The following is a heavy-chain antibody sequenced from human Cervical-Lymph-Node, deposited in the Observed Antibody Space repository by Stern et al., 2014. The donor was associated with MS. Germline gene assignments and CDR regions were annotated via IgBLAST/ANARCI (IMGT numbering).Heavy chain of an antibody. Sequence: QVQLQESGPGLVKPSETLSLTCPVSGDSINSGDFHWSWVRQSPGKGLEWIGYFYYSGTNYNNPSLKSRVTMSIDTSTNQFSLNLASVTAADTALYFCARMKTGLRENRGFDFWGQGTQVTVSS. CDR3: ARMKTGLRENRGFDF. V-gene: IGHV4-30-4*08. CDR2: FYYSGTN. CDR1: GDSINSGDFH. D-gene: IGHD1-14*01. J-gene: IGHJ4*02.